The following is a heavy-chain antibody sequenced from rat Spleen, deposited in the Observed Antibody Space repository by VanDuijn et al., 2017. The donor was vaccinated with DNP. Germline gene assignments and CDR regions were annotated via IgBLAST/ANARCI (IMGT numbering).Heavy chain of an antibody. CDR2: ISTSGTNA. V-gene: IGHV5-46*01. J-gene: IGHJ3*01. CDR3: TRGGWRILYFAY. D-gene: IGHD1-11*01. Sequence: EVQLVESGGGTVQPGRSMELSCAASGFTFSNFPLAWVRRAPTQGLEWVATISTSGTNAFYRDSVKGRFTISRDNARSTLSLQMNSLRSEDTAPYYCTRGGWRILYFAYWGQGTLVTVSS. CDR1: GFTFSNFP.